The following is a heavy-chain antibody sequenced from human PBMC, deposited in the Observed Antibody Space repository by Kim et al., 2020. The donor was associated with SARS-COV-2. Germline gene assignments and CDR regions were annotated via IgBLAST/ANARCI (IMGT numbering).Heavy chain of an antibody. Sequence: SQTLSLTCAISGDSVSSNSAAWNWIRQSPSRGLEWLGRTYYRSKWYNDYAVSVKSRITINPDTSKNQFSLQLNSVTPEDTAVYYCARGEYYYDSSGDNGNYYYYYGMDVWGQGTTVTVSS. V-gene: IGHV6-1*01. D-gene: IGHD3-22*01. CDR3: ARGEYYYDSSGDNGNYYYYYGMDV. J-gene: IGHJ6*02. CDR1: GDSVSSNSAA. CDR2: TYYRSKWYN.